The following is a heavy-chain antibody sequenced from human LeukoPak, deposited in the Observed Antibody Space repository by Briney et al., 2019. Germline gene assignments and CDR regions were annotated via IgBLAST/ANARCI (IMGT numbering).Heavy chain of an antibody. CDR3: AGTSYSSSSRYFDY. J-gene: IGHJ4*02. D-gene: IGHD6-6*01. CDR2: IIPIFGTA. V-gene: IGHV1-69*05. CDR1: GGTFSSYA. Sequence: SVKVSCKASGGTFSSYAISWVRQAPGQGLEWMGGIIPIFGTANYARKFQGRVTITTDESTSTAYMELSSLRSEDTAVYYCAGTSYSSSSRYFDYWGQGTLVTVSS.